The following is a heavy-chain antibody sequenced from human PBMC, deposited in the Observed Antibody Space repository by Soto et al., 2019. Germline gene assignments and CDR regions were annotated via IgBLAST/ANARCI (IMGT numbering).Heavy chain of an antibody. V-gene: IGHV3-30*18. D-gene: IGHD5-12*01. J-gene: IGHJ4*02. CDR3: AKDQGLYSGYVGY. CDR2: ISYDGSNK. Sequence: QVQLVESGGGVVQPGRSLRLSCAASGFTFSSYGMHWVRQAPGKGLEWVAVISYDGSNKYYADSVKGRFTISRDNSKNMLYLQMNSLRAEDTAVYYCAKDQGLYSGYVGYWGQGTLVTVSS. CDR1: GFTFSSYG.